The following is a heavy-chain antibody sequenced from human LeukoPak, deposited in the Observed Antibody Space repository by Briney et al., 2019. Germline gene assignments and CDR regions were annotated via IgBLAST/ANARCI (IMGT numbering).Heavy chain of an antibody. V-gene: IGHV4-59*12. J-gene: IGHJ6*03. CDR2: IYYSGST. CDR1: GGSISSYY. D-gene: IGHD6-13*01. CDR3: ARDTYSSSWYPYYYYYMDV. Sequence: SETLSLTCTVSGGSISSYYWSWIRQPPGKGLEWIGYIYYSGSTNYNPSLKSRVTISVDTSKNQFSLKLSSVTAADTAVYYCARDTYSSSWYPYYYYYMDVWGKGTTVTVSS.